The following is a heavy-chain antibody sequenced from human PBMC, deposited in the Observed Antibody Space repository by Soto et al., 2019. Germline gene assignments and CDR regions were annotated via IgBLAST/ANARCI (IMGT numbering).Heavy chain of an antibody. CDR2: IYYRGST. Sequence: QVQLQESGPGLVKPSQTLSLTCTVSGGSISSGGYYWSWIRQHPGKGLAWIGYIYYRGSTYYNPSLKRRITISVQTPKNLFSMKPSTVTAADTAVYNCARDSSSSYGDYSRIYYVMDVWGQGTTVTVSS. D-gene: IGHD4-17*01. CDR3: ARDSSSSYGDYSRIYYVMDV. V-gene: IGHV4-31*03. J-gene: IGHJ6*02. CDR1: GGSISSGGYY.